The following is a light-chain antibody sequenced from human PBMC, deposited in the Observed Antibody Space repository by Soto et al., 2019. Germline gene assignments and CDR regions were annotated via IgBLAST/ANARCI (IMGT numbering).Light chain of an antibody. V-gene: IGKV4-1*01. J-gene: IGKJ2*01. CDR1: QSVLYSSNNKNY. CDR2: WAS. Sequence: DIVLTQSPDSLAVSLGERATINCKSSQSVLYSSNNKNYLAWYQHKPGQPPKLLIHWASTRISGVPDRFSGSGSGTDFTLTICSLQAEDVAVYYCQQYYSPAYTFGQGTKLQLK. CDR3: QQYYSPAYT.